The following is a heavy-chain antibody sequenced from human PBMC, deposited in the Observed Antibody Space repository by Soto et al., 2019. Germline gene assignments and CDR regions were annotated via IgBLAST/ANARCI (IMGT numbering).Heavy chain of an antibody. CDR1: GYSFTSYW. V-gene: IGHV5-10-1*03. D-gene: IGHD1-26*01. CDR3: ARFHVGATTDYYYYYGMDV. Sequence: EVQLVQSGAEVKKPGESLRISCKGSGYSFTSYWISWVRQMPGKGLEWMGRIDPSDSYTNYSPSFQGHVTISADKSISTAYLQWSSLKASDTAMYYCARFHVGATTDYYYYYGMDVWGQGTTVTVSS. J-gene: IGHJ6*02. CDR2: IDPSDSYT.